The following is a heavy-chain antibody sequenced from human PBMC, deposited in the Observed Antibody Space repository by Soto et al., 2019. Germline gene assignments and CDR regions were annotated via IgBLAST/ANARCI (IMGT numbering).Heavy chain of an antibody. Sequence: GGSLRLSCAASGFIFGGYSMNWVRQAPGKGLEWISYISSLSSPRYYAESVEGRFIISRDNAKNSLYLQMNSLRDEDTAVYFCVREDILGARSFDYWGQGTRVTVSS. CDR2: ISSLSSPR. J-gene: IGHJ4*02. D-gene: IGHD1-26*01. CDR3: VREDILGARSFDY. V-gene: IGHV3-48*02. CDR1: GFIFGGYS.